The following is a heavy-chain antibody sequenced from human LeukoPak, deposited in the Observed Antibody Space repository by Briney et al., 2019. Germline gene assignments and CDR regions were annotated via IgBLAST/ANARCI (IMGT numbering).Heavy chain of an antibody. CDR1: GYTFTGYY. CDR3: ARANQPAIVVVTAIDY. J-gene: IGHJ4*02. Sequence: ASVKVSCKASGYTFTGYYMHWVRQARGQGLEWMGRINPNSGGTNYAQKFQGRVTMTRDTSISTAYMELSRLRSDDTAVYYCARANQPAIVVVTAIDYWGQGTLVTVSS. V-gene: IGHV1-2*06. D-gene: IGHD2-21*02. CDR2: INPNSGGT.